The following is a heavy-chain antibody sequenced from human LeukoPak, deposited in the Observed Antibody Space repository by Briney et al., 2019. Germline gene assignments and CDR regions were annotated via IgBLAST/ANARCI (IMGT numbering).Heavy chain of an antibody. CDR2: ISYDGSNK. CDR3: AKSSRAYYYYYYMDV. J-gene: IGHJ6*03. CDR1: GFTFSSYG. V-gene: IGHV3-30*18. Sequence: PGRSLRLSCAASGFTFSSYGMHWVRQAPGKGLEWVAVISYDGSNKYYADSVKGRFTISRDNSKNTLYLQMNSLRAEDTAVYYCAKSSRAYYYYYYMDVWGKGTTVTVSS.